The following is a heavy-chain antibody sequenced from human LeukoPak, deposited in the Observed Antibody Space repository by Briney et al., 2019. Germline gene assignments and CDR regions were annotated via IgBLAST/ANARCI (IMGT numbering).Heavy chain of an antibody. CDR1: GFTFSNAW. D-gene: IGHD6-6*01. J-gene: IGHJ4*02. V-gene: IGHV3-15*01. CDR2: IKSKTDGGTT. Sequence: GGSLRLSCAASGFTFSNAWMSWVRQAPGKGLEWVGRIKSKTDGGTTDYAAPVKGRFTISRDDSKNTLYLQMNSLKTEDTAVYYCTTDRRVSSFSFDYWGQGTLVTVSS. CDR3: TTDRRVSSFSFDY.